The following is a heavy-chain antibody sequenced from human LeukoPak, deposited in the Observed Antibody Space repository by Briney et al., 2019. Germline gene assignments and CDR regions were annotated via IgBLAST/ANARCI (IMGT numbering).Heavy chain of an antibody. D-gene: IGHD3-10*01. V-gene: IGHV4-31*03. CDR1: GGSISSGGYY. Sequence: SETLSLTCTVSGGSISSGGYYWSWIRQHPGKGLEWIGYIYYSGSTYYNPSLKSRVTISVNTSKNQFSLKLSSVTAADTAVYYCARAGWWFGELRLDNWFDPWGQGTLVTVSS. J-gene: IGHJ5*02. CDR3: ARAGWWFGELRLDNWFDP. CDR2: IYYSGST.